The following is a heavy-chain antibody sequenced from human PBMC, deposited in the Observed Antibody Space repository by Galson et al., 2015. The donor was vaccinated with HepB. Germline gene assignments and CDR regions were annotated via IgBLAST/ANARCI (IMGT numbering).Heavy chain of an antibody. CDR2: IYSGGST. CDR1: GFTVSSNY. D-gene: IGHD6-19*01. J-gene: IGHJ4*02. CDR3: ARYIMAVAGYLDY. Sequence: SLRLSCAASGFTVSSNYMSWVRQAPGKGLEWVSVIYSGGSTYYADSVKGRFTISRDNSKNTLYLQMNSLRAEDTAVYYCARYIMAVAGYLDYWGQGTLVTVSS. V-gene: IGHV3-66*01.